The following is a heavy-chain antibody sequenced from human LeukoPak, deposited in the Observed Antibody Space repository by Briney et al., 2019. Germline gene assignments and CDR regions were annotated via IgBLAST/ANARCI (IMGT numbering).Heavy chain of an antibody. CDR2: IYYSGST. D-gene: IGHD4/OR15-4a*01. CDR1: GGSISSYY. Sequence: SETLSLTCTVSGGSISSYYWSWIRQPPGKGLEWIGYIYYSGSTNYNPSLKSRVTISVDRSKNQFSLKLSSVTAADTAVYYCARDRVLGDAFDIWGQGIMVTVSS. CDR3: ARDRVLGDAFDI. V-gene: IGHV4-59*12. J-gene: IGHJ3*02.